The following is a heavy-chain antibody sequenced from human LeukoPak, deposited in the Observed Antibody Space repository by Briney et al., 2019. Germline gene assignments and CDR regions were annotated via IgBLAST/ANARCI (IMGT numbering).Heavy chain of an antibody. Sequence: SETLSLTCIVSGGSISSYSWNWIRQPPGKGLEWIGRIYSGGSTNYNPSLKSRVTISFDTSQNQISLKLSSVTAADTAMYFCARRRAGTGLNSEENWFDPWGQGTLVTVSS. CDR1: GGSISSYS. J-gene: IGHJ5*02. V-gene: IGHV4-4*07. CDR2: IYSGGST. D-gene: IGHD2/OR15-2a*01. CDR3: ARRRAGTGLNSEENWFDP.